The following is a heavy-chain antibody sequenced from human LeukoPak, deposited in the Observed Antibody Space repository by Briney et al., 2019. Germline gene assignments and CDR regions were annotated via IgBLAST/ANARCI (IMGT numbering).Heavy chain of an antibody. J-gene: IGHJ4*02. CDR1: GYTFTSYG. CDR2: IIAYNGNT. V-gene: IGHV1-18*01. D-gene: IGHD3-9*01. CDR3: ARDLSPSYAILTSIPSY. Sequence: GSVKVSCKASGYTFTSYGISWVGPAPGQGLEWMGWIIAYNGNTNYAQKLQGRVTMTTDTSTSTAYMELRSLRSDETAVYYCARDLSPSYAILTSIPSYWGQGTLVTVSS.